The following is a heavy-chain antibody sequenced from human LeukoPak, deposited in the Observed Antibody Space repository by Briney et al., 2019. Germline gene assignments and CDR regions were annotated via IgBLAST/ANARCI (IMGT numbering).Heavy chain of an antibody. CDR1: GCTYSSYS. CDR3: ARGSGLWFGKLGY. Sequence: GGSLRLSCAASGCTYSSYSMNWVRQAPGKGLEWVSSISSSSSYIYYADSVKGRFTISRDNAKNSLYLQMNSLRAEDTAVYYCARGSGLWFGKLGYWGQGTLVTVSS. CDR2: ISSSSSYI. V-gene: IGHV3-21*01. J-gene: IGHJ4*02. D-gene: IGHD3-10*01.